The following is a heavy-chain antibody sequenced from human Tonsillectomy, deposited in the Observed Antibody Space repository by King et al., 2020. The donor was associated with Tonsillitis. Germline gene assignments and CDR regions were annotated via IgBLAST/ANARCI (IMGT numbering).Heavy chain of an antibody. V-gene: IGHV7-4-1*02. J-gene: IGHJ3*02. D-gene: IGHD2-21*01. CDR3: ARISAEGYFFDI. CDR2: INTNTGNP. Sequence: VQLVQSGSELKKPGASVKVSCKASGYMFTAYAMSWVRQAPGQGLEWIGWINTNTGNPTYGQGFTGRFVLSLDTSVSTAYLQISSLTAEDTAVYYCARISAEGYFFDIWGQGTMVTVSS. CDR1: GYMFTAYA.